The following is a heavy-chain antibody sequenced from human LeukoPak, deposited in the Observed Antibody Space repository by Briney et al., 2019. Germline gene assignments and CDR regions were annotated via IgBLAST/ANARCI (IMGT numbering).Heavy chain of an antibody. CDR3: ASVIAAAGAAYYFDY. D-gene: IGHD6-13*01. V-gene: IGHV4-30-4*01. CDR2: IYYSGST. Sequence: SQTLSLTCTVSGGSISSGDYYWSWIRQPPGKGLEWIGYIYYSGSTYYNPSLKSRVTISVDTSKNQFSLKLSSVTAADTAVYYCASVIAAAGAAYYFDYWGQGTLVTVSS. CDR1: GGSISSGDYY. J-gene: IGHJ4*02.